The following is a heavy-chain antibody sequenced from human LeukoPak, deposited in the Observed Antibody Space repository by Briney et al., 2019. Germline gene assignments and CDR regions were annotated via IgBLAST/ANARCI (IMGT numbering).Heavy chain of an antibody. CDR1: GFTFSSYE. D-gene: IGHD3-22*01. Sequence: GGSLRLSCAASGFTFSSYEMNWVRQAPGKGLEWVSYISSSGSTIYYADSVKGRFTISRDNAKNSLYLQMNSLRSEDTAVYYCARGKFDSSGYYIDYWGQGTLVTVSS. V-gene: IGHV3-48*03. J-gene: IGHJ4*02. CDR3: ARGKFDSSGYYIDY. CDR2: ISSSGSTI.